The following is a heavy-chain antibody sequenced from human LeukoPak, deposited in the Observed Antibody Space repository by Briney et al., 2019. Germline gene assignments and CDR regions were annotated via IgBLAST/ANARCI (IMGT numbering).Heavy chain of an antibody. V-gene: IGHV3-9*01. CDR3: ARGGEDYYDSSGYLGAFDI. CDR2: ISWNGGTI. CDR1: GFTFNGYA. D-gene: IGHD3-22*01. Sequence: GGSLRLSCAASGFTFNGYAMHWVRQAPGKGLEWVSGISWNGGTIAYADSVKGRFTISRDNAKNSLYLQMNSLRAEDTAVYYCARGGEDYYDSSGYLGAFDIWGQGTMVTVSS. J-gene: IGHJ3*02.